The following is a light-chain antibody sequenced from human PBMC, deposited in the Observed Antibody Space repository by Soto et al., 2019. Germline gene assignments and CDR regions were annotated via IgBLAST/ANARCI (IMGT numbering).Light chain of an antibody. CDR1: QGISSY. Sequence: IQLTQSPSSPSASVGDRVTFTCRASQGISSYLAWYQQKPGKAPKLLIYAASSLRSGVTSRFSGNGSGTDFTLTISSLQPEDFATYYCQQLISYPVTFGQGTRLEI. CDR2: AAS. CDR3: QQLISYPVT. J-gene: IGKJ5*01. V-gene: IGKV1-9*01.